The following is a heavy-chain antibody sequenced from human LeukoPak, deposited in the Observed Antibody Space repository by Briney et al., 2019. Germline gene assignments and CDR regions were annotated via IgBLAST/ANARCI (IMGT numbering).Heavy chain of an antibody. CDR3: ARAVAGNDAFDI. Sequence: ASVKVSFKASGYTFTSYYMHWVRQAPGQGLEWMGIINPSGGSTSYAQKFQGRVTMTRDTSTSTVYMELSSLRSEDTAVYYCARAVAGNDAFDIWGQGTMVTVSS. V-gene: IGHV1-46*01. CDR2: INPSGGST. D-gene: IGHD6-19*01. J-gene: IGHJ3*02. CDR1: GYTFTSYY.